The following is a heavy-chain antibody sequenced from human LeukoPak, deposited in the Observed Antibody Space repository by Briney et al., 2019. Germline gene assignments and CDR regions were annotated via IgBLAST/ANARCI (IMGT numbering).Heavy chain of an antibody. J-gene: IGHJ4*02. D-gene: IGHD3-16*01. CDR2: ISSSGFNI. V-gene: IGHV3-48*03. Sequence: GSLRLSCAVSGFTFSSYEMNWVRQAPGKGLEWVSYISSSGFNIYYADSVKGRFTISRDNAKNSLYLQMDSLRVEDTAVYYCARDPPSRGTRYFDYWGQGILVTVSS. CDR1: GFTFSSYE. CDR3: ARDPPSRGTRYFDY.